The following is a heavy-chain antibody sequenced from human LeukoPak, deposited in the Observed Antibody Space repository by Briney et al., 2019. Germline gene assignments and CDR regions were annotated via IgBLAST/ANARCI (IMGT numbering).Heavy chain of an antibody. J-gene: IGHJ4*02. D-gene: IGHD2-8*01. V-gene: IGHV3-7*01. Sequence: GSLRLSGAASGFTSSSTWMAWLGHAPGKGLDGVANIILDGSQMFYVVSVKGRFTIYRDNAKTALYLQIDSLRGGDTAFYSCERWGPSYAIDQWGEETRVTVSS. CDR1: GFTSSSTW. CDR3: ERWGPSYAIDQ. CDR2: IILDGSQM.